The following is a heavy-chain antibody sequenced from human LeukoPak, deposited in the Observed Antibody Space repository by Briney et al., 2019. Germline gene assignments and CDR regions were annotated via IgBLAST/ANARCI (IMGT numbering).Heavy chain of an antibody. D-gene: IGHD2-21*02. CDR2: INSDGSST. V-gene: IGHV3-74*01. Sequence: SGGSLRLSCAASGFTFSSYWMHWVRQAPGKGLVWVSRINSDGSSTSYADSVKGRFTISRDNAKNTLYLQMNSLRAEDTAVYYCARGHIVVLTAPDYWGQGTLVTVSP. CDR3: ARGHIVVLTAPDY. J-gene: IGHJ4*02. CDR1: GFTFSSYW.